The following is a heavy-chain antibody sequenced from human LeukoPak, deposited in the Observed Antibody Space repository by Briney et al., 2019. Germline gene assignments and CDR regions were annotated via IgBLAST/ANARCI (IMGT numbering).Heavy chain of an antibody. Sequence: PGGSLRLSCAASGFTFSSYAMSWVRQAPGKGLEWVSAISGSGGSTYYADSVEGRFTISRDNSKNTLYLQMNSLRAEDTAVYYCAKTPGSYGFWSGYYKYYFDYWGQGTLVTVSS. V-gene: IGHV3-23*01. CDR3: AKTPGSYGFWSGYYKYYFDY. D-gene: IGHD3-3*01. CDR1: GFTFSSYA. CDR2: ISGSGGST. J-gene: IGHJ4*02.